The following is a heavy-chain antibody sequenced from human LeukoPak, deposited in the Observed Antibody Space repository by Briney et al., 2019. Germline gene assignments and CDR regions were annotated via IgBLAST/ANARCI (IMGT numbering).Heavy chain of an antibody. CDR1: GFTVSSNY. V-gene: IGHV3-53*05. CDR3: AKDPSVGYGDYFDY. D-gene: IGHD4-17*01. J-gene: IGHJ4*02. Sequence: GGSRRLSCAASGFTVSSNYMSWVRQAPGKGLEWVSVIYSGGSTYYADSVKGRFTISRDNSKNTLYLQMSSLRAEDTAVYYCAKDPSVGYGDYFDYWGQGTLVTVSS. CDR2: IYSGGST.